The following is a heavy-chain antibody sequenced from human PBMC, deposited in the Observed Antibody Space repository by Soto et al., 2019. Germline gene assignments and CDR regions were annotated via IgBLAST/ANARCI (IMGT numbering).Heavy chain of an antibody. J-gene: IGHJ5*02. Sequence: QVQLQESGPGLVKPSETLSLTCTVSGGSISSYYWSWIRQPPGKGLEWIGYIYYSGSTNYNPSLKSRVTISVDTSKNQFSLKLSSVTAADTAVYYCAWCGGSCYYPRAWGQGTLVTVSS. CDR2: IYYSGST. D-gene: IGHD2-15*01. V-gene: IGHV4-59*01. CDR3: AWCGGSCYYPRA. CDR1: GGSISSYY.